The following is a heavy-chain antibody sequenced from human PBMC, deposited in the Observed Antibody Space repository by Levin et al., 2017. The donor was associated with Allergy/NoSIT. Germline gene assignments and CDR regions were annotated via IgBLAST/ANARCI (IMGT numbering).Heavy chain of an antibody. CDR1: GYSFTSYW. CDR2: IYPGDSDT. D-gene: IGHD1-1*01. CDR3: ARRGTRDYYYYMDV. V-gene: IGHV5-51*01. Sequence: EASVKVSCQGSGYSFTSYWIGWVRQMPGKGLEWMGIIYPGDSDTRYSPSFQGQVTISADKSISTAYLQWSSQKASDTAIYYCARRGTRDYYYYMDVWGKGTTVTVSS. J-gene: IGHJ6*03.